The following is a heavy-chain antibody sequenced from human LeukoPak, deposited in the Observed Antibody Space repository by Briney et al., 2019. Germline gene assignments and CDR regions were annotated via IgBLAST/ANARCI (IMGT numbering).Heavy chain of an antibody. CDR1: GGSINNYY. D-gene: IGHD2-15*01. CDR3: AKDPREAAYYFDY. J-gene: IGHJ4*02. Sequence: SETLSLTCSVSGGSINNYYWGWIRRPPGRGLEYIGHIYYTGKTDYNPSFKSRVTMSVDTSKNQLSLKLHFLTAADTAVYYCAKDPREAAYYFDYWGQGTLVTVSS. CDR2: IYYTGKT. V-gene: IGHV4-59*01.